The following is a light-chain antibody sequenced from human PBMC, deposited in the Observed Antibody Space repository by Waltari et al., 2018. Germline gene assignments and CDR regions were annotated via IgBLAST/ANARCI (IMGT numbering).Light chain of an antibody. V-gene: IGKV3-11*01. Sequence: EIVLTQSPATLSLSPGERATLSCRASQSVSSYLAWYQQKPGQAPRLLIYDASNRATGIPARFSGSVSGTDFTLTINSLEPEDFAVYYCQQRSNWPITFGQGTRLEIK. CDR3: QQRSNWPIT. J-gene: IGKJ5*01. CDR1: QSVSSY. CDR2: DAS.